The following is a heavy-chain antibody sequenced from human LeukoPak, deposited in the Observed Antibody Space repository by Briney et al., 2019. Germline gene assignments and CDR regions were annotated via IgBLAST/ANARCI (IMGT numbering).Heavy chain of an antibody. J-gene: IGHJ4*02. Sequence: SETLSLTCTVSGGSISGCYWSWIRQPPGKGLEWIGYIYYSGSTNYNPSLKSRVTISVDTSKNQFSLKLSSVTAADTAVYYCAREYDIVATRFFDYWGQGTLVTVSS. CDR1: GGSISGCY. CDR2: IYYSGST. CDR3: AREYDIVATRFFDY. V-gene: IGHV4-59*01. D-gene: IGHD5-12*01.